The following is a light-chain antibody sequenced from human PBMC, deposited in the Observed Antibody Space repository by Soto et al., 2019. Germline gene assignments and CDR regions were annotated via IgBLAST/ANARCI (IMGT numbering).Light chain of an antibody. CDR2: DAS. CDR3: QQSYNSAWT. J-gene: IGKJ1*01. V-gene: IGKV1-5*01. Sequence: DIQMTQSPSTLSASVGDTVTITCRASRSISSWLAWYQKKPGKAPKFLIYDASSLESGVPSRFSGSGSGTEFTLTITSLQPDDFATYYCQQSYNSAWTFGQGTKVDIK. CDR1: RSISSW.